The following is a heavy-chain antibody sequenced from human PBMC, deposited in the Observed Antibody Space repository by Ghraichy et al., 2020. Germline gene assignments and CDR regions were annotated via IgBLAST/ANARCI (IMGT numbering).Heavy chain of an antibody. CDR3: ARAEVGGTWYYYAMDV. Sequence: GGSLRLSCAASGFTVSNNYMSWVRQAPGKGLEWVSVIYIDGGTYYADSVKGRFTLSRDNPKNTLYLQMNSLRAEDTAVYYCARAEVGGTWYYYAMDVWGQGTTVTVSS. J-gene: IGHJ6*02. V-gene: IGHV3-66*01. CDR1: GFTVSNNY. CDR2: IYIDGGT. D-gene: IGHD1-26*01.